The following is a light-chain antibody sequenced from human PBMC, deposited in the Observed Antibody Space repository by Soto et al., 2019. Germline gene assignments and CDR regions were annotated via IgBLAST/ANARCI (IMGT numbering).Light chain of an antibody. CDR3: QQANSFPFT. V-gene: IGKV1-12*01. CDR1: QGIGNW. Sequence: DIQMTQSPSSVSASVGDRVTITCRASQGIGNWLAWYQQKLGKAPKILSYAVSSLQSGVPSRFRGTGSETDFTLTISSLKPEDFETYYCQQANSFPFTVGQGTRLEIK. J-gene: IGKJ5*01. CDR2: AVS.